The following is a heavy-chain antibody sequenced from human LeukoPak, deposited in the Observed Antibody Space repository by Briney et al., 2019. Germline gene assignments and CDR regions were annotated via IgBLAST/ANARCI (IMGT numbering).Heavy chain of an antibody. CDR3: ARDGGYSWDLDY. J-gene: IGHJ4*02. Sequence: GGSLRLSCAASGFTLSGYPMNWVRQAPGKGLEWVSYITNTSSTIYYADSVKGRFTISRDNAKNSLFLQMNSLRVEDTAMYYRARDGGYSWDLDYWGQGTLVTVSS. D-gene: IGHD5-18*01. CDR1: GFTLSGYP. CDR2: ITNTSSTI. V-gene: IGHV3-48*01.